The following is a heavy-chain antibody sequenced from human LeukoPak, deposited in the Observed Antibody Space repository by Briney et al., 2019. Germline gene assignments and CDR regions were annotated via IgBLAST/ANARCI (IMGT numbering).Heavy chain of an antibody. D-gene: IGHD2-2*01. J-gene: IGHJ4*02. V-gene: IGHV1-18*01. CDR3: ARDPCSSTSCRGDY. CDR1: GYTFSSYG. Sequence: ASVKVSCKASGYTFSSYGISWVRQAPGQGLEWMGWISAYSGNTHYAQKFQGRVTMTTDTSTSTAYMELRSLRSDDTAVYYCARDPCSSTSCRGDYWGQGTLVTVSS. CDR2: ISAYSGNT.